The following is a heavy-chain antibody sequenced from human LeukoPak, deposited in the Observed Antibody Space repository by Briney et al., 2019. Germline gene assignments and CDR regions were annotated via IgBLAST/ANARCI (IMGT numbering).Heavy chain of an antibody. CDR3: ARAQSGYCSSGSCPGIDY. D-gene: IGHD2-2*03. CDR1: GFTFSSYA. CDR2: ISYDGSNK. V-gene: IGHV3-30-3*01. J-gene: IGHJ4*02. Sequence: PGGSLRLSCAASGFTFSSYAMHWVRQAPGRGLEWVAVISYDGSNKYHADSVKGRFSISRDNSKNTLYLQMNSLRPEDTALYYCARAQSGYCSSGSCPGIDYWGQGTLVTVSS.